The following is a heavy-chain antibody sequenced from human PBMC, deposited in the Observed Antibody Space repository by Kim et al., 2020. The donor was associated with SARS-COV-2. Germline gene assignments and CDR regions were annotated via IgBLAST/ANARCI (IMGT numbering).Heavy chain of an antibody. CDR1: GFTFSSYS. Sequence: GGSLRLSCAASGFTFSSYSMNWVRQAPGKGLEWVSSISSSSSYIYYADSVKGRFTISRDNAKNSLYLQMNSLRAEDTAVYYCARDPDTAMVVYYYYGMDVWGQGTTVTVSS. V-gene: IGHV3-21*01. D-gene: IGHD5-18*01. CDR3: ARDPDTAMVVYYYYGMDV. J-gene: IGHJ6*02. CDR2: ISSSSSYI.